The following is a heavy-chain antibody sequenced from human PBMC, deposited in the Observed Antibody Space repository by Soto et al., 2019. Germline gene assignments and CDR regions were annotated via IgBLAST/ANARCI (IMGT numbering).Heavy chain of an antibody. CDR1: GYSFTSYW. V-gene: IGHV5-10-1*01. Sequence: PGESLKISCKGSGYSFTSYWISWVRQMPGKGLEWMGRIDPSDSYTNYSPSFQRHVTISADKSISTAYLQWSSLKPSDTAMYYCARLVVPAAIGGGGYYYYYGMDVWGQGTTVTVSS. J-gene: IGHJ6*02. CDR3: ARLVVPAAIGGGGYYYYYGMDV. D-gene: IGHD2-2*02. CDR2: IDPSDSYT.